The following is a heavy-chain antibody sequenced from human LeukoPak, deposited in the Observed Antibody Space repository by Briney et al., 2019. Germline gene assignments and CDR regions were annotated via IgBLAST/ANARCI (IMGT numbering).Heavy chain of an antibody. CDR3: ARVKYDFWSGYYPY. V-gene: IGHV1-2*02. CDR1: GYTFTGYY. J-gene: IGHJ4*02. Sequence: GASVKVSCKASGYTFTGYYMHWVRQAPGQGLEWMGWINPNSGGTNYAQKFQGRVTMTRDTSISTAYMELSRLRSDDTAVYYCARVKYDFWSGYYPYWGQGTLVTVSS. CDR2: INPNSGGT. D-gene: IGHD3-3*01.